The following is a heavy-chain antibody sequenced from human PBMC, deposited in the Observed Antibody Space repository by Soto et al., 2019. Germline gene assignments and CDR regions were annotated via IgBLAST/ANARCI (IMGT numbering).Heavy chain of an antibody. V-gene: IGHV4-34*01. CDR2: INHSGST. CDR3: ARDKITGLLDY. CDR1: GGSFSGYY. J-gene: IGHJ4*02. D-gene: IGHD2-8*02. Sequence: PSETLSLTCAVYGGSFSGYYWTWIRQPPGTGLEWIGEINHSGSTNYNPSLKSRVTISVDTSKNQFSLKLTSVTAADTAVYYCARDKITGLLDYSGQGTLVIGSS.